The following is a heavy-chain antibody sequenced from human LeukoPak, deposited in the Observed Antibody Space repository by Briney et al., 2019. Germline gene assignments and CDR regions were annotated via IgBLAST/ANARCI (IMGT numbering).Heavy chain of an antibody. J-gene: IGHJ5*02. D-gene: IGHD2-8*01. Sequence: GASVKVSCKASGYTFTGYYMHWVRQAPGQGLEWMGWINPNSGGTNCAQKFQGRVTMTTDTSTSTAYMELRSLRSDDTTVYYCARGAEYCTNGVCYPNWFDPWGQGTLVTVSS. V-gene: IGHV1-2*02. CDR3: ARGAEYCTNGVCYPNWFDP. CDR1: GYTFTGYY. CDR2: INPNSGGT.